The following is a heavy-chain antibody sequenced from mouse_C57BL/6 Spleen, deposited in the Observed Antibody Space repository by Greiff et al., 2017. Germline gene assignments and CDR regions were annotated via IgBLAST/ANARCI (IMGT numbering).Heavy chain of an antibody. Sequence: DVQLVESGPGLVKPSQSLSLTCSVTGYSITSGYYWNWIRQFPGNKLEWMGYISYDGSNNYNPSLKNRISITRDTSKNQFFLKLNSVTTEDTATYYCARERFGDLGGFDYWGQGTTLTVSS. CDR2: ISYDGSN. CDR3: ARERFGDLGGFDY. J-gene: IGHJ2*01. V-gene: IGHV3-6*01. CDR1: GYSITSGYY.